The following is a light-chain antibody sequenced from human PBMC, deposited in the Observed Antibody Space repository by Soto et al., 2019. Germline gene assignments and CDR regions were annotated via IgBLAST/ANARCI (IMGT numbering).Light chain of an antibody. CDR1: QSISTY. CDR3: QQSYITPPIT. J-gene: IGKJ5*01. CDR2: GAS. Sequence: DIQITQSPSSLSSSVLDRFTFTCRASQSISTYLNWYEQKPGKAPNLLIYGASRLHSGVPSRFSGSGSETDFTLTINNLQPEDFATYYCQQSYITPPITFGQGTRLEIK. V-gene: IGKV1-39*01.